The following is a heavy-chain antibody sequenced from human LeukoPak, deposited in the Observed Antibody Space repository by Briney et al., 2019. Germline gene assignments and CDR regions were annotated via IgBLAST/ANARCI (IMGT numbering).Heavy chain of an antibody. V-gene: IGHV1-8*01. CDR3: ARLRFVVVPAAIDY. CDR1: GYTFTSYD. D-gene: IGHD2-2*01. Sequence: GASVKVSCKASGYTFTSYDINWVRQATGQGLEWMGWMNPNSGNTGYAQKFQGRVTMTRNTSISTAYMELSSLRSEDTAVYYCARLRFVVVPAAIDYWGQGTLVTVSS. J-gene: IGHJ4*02. CDR2: MNPNSGNT.